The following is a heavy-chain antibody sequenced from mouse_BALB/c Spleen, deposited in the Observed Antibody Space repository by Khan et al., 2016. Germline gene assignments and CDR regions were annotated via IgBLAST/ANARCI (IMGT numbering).Heavy chain of an antibody. Sequence: EVQLLETGGGLVQPGGSRGLSCEGSGFTFSGFWMSWVRQTPGKTLEWIGDINSDGSAINYAPSIKGRFTIFRDNDKSTLYLQMSNVRSEDTATYFCMRYDGYYWYFDVWGAGTTVTVAS. J-gene: IGHJ1*01. CDR2: INSDGSAI. D-gene: IGHD2-3*01. V-gene: IGHV11-2*02. CDR1: GFTFSGFW. CDR3: MRYDGYYWYFDV.